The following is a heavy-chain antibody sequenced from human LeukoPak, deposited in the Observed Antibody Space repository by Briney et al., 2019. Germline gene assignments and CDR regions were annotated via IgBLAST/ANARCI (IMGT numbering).Heavy chain of an antibody. V-gene: IGHV1-2*02. CDR3: TRDQLYSYDISAIPFGFDV. D-gene: IGHD3-22*01. Sequence: ASVKVSCKASGYTFTDYYMRWVRQAPGQGLEWMGRINANSGGTIYTQNFQGRVTMTRDTSISTVYMEVRRLRSDDTAVYYCTRDQLYSYDISAIPFGFDVWGQGTMVTVSS. CDR1: GYTFTDYY. CDR2: INANSGGT. J-gene: IGHJ3*01.